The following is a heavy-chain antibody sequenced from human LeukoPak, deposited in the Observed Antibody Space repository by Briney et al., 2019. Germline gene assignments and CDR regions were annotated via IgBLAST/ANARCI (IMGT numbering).Heavy chain of an antibody. J-gene: IGHJ4*02. V-gene: IGHV2-5*02. CDR1: GFSLSTSAVG. CDR3: ARIFNVGGYYRTFDY. CDR2: IYWDDDK. D-gene: IGHD3-3*01. Sequence: SGPTLVNPTQTLTLTCTFSGFSLSTSAVGVGWIRQPPGKALEWLHVIYWDDDKRYSPSLKSRLTITKDTSKNQVVLTVTNMDPVDTATYFCARIFNVGGYYRTFDYWGQGTLVTVSS.